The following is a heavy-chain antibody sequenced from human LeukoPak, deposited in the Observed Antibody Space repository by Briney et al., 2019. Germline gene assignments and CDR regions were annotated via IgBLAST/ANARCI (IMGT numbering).Heavy chain of an antibody. J-gene: IGHJ3*02. CDR2: ISAYNGNT. Sequence: ASVKVSCKASGYTFTSYGISWVRQAPGQGLEWMGWISAYNGNTNYAQKFQGRVTMTRNTSISTAYMELSSLRSEDTAVYYCTREDRDTAMAHDIWGQGTMVTVSS. V-gene: IGHV1-18*01. CDR1: GYTFTSYG. D-gene: IGHD5-18*01. CDR3: TREDRDTAMAHDI.